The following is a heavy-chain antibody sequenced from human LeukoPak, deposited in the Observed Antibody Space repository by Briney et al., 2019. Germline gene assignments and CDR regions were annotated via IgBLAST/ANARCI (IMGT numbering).Heavy chain of an antibody. CDR1: GFTFSDSY. J-gene: IGHJ4*02. Sequence: KSGGSLRLSCAASGFTFSDSYMSWIRQAPGKGLEWVSYISSSSTYTDYAGSVKGRFTISRDNARNSLYLQMNSQRDEDTAVYYCAREEYSGSYYFDYWGQGTLVTVSS. CDR3: AREEYSGSYYFDY. CDR2: ISSSSTYT. V-gene: IGHV3-11*06. D-gene: IGHD1-26*01.